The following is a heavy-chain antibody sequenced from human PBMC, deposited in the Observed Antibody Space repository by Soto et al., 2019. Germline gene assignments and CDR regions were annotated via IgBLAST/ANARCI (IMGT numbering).Heavy chain of an antibody. V-gene: IGHV3-74*03. D-gene: IGHD1-1*01. Sequence: EVQLVESGGGLVQPGGSLRLSCAASGFTFSGSWMHWVRQAPGKGLVWVSRISSDGSSTTYADSVKGRFTISRDNAKNMLYLQMNSLRAEDTAVSYCATAGTGKGTYWGQGTLATVSS. J-gene: IGHJ4*02. CDR1: GFTFSGSW. CDR2: ISSDGSST. CDR3: ATAGTGKGTY.